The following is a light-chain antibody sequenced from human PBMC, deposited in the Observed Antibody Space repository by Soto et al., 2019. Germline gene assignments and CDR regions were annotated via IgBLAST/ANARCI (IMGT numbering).Light chain of an antibody. J-gene: IGKJ1*01. CDR2: GAS. CDR3: QQYYSYLGT. CDR1: RDVSTK. V-gene: IGKV3D-15*01. Sequence: EIVMTHSPAILSVSPWERATLSFRASRDVSTKLAWYQHKHGQAPRLLIYGASTRATGIPARFSGRGSGTEFTLTISCLQSEDFATYYCQQYYSYLGTFGQGTKVDIK.